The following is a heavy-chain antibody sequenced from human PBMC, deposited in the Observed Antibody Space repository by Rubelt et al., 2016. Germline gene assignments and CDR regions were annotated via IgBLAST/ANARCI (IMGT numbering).Heavy chain of an antibody. Sequence: EVQLVESGGGLVQPGGSLRLSCAASGFTFSSYSMNWVRQAPGKGLEWVSYISSSSRTIYYADSVKGRFTISRDNDKNSLYLQMNSLRDEDTAVYYCATQGYCSSTSCYGAYWGQGTLVTVSS. D-gene: IGHD2-2*01. CDR3: ATQGYCSSTSCYGAY. CDR2: ISSSSRTI. J-gene: IGHJ4*02. V-gene: IGHV3-48*02. CDR1: GFTFSSYS.